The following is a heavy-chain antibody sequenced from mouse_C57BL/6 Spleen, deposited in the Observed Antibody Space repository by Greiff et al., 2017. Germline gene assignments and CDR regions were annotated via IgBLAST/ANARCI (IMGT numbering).Heavy chain of an antibody. J-gene: IGHJ4*01. CDR3: ARPVVMDAMDY. D-gene: IGHD1-1*01. Sequence: VQLQQPGTELVKPGASVKLSFTSYWMHWVKQRPGQGLEWIGNINPSNGGTNYNEKFKSKATLTVDKSSSTAYMQLSSLTSEDSAVYYCARPVVMDAMDYWGQGTSVTVSS. V-gene: IGHV1-53*01. CDR1: TSYW. CDR2: INPSNGGT.